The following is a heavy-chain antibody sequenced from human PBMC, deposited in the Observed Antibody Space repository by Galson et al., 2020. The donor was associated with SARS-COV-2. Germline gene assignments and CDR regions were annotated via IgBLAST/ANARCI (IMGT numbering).Heavy chain of an antibody. V-gene: IGHV3-66*01. Sequence: GGSLRLSCAASGFTVSSNYMSWVRQAPGKGLEWVSVIYSGGSTYYADSVKGRFTIYRDNSKNTLYLQMNSLRAEDTAVYYCARDPPRWAAVADKGDYWGQGTLVTDSS. D-gene: IGHD6-19*01. CDR2: IYSGGST. CDR3: ARDPPRWAAVADKGDY. J-gene: IGHJ4*02. CDR1: GFTVSSNY.